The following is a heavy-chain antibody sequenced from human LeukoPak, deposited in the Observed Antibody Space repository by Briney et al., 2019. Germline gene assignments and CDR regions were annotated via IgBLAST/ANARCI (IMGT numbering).Heavy chain of an antibody. Sequence: ASVKVSCKASGYTFTGYNMHWGRQAPGQGLEWTGRINPNSGGTNYAQKFQGRVTMTMDTSTSTAYMERSWLRSDDTAVYYCAREGQRQQLAEIDDWGQGSLVTVSS. D-gene: IGHD6-13*01. CDR3: AREGQRQQLAEIDD. J-gene: IGHJ4*02. CDR1: GYTFTGYN. V-gene: IGHV1-2*06. CDR2: INPNSGGT.